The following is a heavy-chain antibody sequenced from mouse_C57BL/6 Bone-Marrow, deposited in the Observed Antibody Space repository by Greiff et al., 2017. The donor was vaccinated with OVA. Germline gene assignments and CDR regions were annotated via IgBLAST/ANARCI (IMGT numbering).Heavy chain of an antibody. V-gene: IGHV1-81*01. CDR1: GYTFTSYG. J-gene: IGHJ3*01. CDR2: IYPRSGNT. CDR3: ARWGSFAY. Sequence: QVQLQQSGAELARPGASVKLSCKASGYTFTSYGISWVKQRTGQGLEWIGEIYPRSGNTYYNEKFKGKATLTADTSSSTAYMELRSLTSEDSAVYFCARWGSFAYWGQGTLVTVSA.